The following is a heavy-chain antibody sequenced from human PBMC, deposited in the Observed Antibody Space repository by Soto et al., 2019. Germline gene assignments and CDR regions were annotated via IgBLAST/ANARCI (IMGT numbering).Heavy chain of an antibody. CDR3: AIDLATILHYYGMDV. CDR2: ISAYNGNT. Sequence: ASVKVSCKASGYTFTSYGISWVRQAPGQGLEWMGWISAYNGNTNYAQKLQGRVTMTTDTSTSTAYMELRGLRSDDTAVYYCAIDLATILHYYGMDVWGQGTTVTVSS. CDR1: GYTFTSYG. V-gene: IGHV1-18*01. J-gene: IGHJ6*02. D-gene: IGHD5-12*01.